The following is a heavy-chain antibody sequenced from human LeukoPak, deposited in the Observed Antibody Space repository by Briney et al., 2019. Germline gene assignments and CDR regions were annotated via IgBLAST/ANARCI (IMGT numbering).Heavy chain of an antibody. CDR3: ARYYYDSSGYYRFDY. CDR1: GGSISSYY. V-gene: IGHV4-4*07. CDR2: IHTSGST. D-gene: IGHD3-22*01. Sequence: SETLSLTCTVSGGSISSYYWSWIRQPAGKGLEWIGRIHTSGSTSYNPSLKSRVTMSVDTSKNRFSLKLRSVTAADTAVYYCARYYYDSSGYYRFDYWGQGTLVTVSS. J-gene: IGHJ4*02.